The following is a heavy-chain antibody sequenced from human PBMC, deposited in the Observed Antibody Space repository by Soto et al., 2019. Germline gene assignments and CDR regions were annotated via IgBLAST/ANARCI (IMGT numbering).Heavy chain of an antibody. V-gene: IGHV3-30*04. CDR1: GFTFSMYA. D-gene: IGHD6-13*01. Sequence: QVQLVESGGGVVQPGRSLRLSCAVSGFTFSMYAMHWARQAPGKGLEWVAVTSSDGASKYYADSVKGRFTISRDNSKNTLFLQMNSLRPEDTAVYYCAKDRLPRWEAADVW. CDR2: TSSDGASK. CDR3: AKDRLPRWEAADV. J-gene: IGHJ6*01.